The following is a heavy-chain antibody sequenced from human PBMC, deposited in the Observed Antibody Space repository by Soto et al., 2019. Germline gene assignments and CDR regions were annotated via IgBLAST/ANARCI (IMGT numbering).Heavy chain of an antibody. D-gene: IGHD3-10*01. V-gene: IGHV4-31*03. CDR2: IYYTGST. CDR3: ASLYMVRGVRTFDY. Sequence: QVQLQESGPGLVKPSQTLSLTCTVSGGSISSGGYYWSWIRQHPGKGLEWFGYIYYTGSTYYNPSLKSRVTISVDTAKNQFSLKMSSVTAADKAVYYCASLYMVRGVRTFDYWGQGTLVTVSS. J-gene: IGHJ4*02. CDR1: GGSISSGGYY.